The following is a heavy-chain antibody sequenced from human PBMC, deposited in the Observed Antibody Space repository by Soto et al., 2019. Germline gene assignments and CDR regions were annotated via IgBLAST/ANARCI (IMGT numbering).Heavy chain of an antibody. V-gene: IGHV4-39*01. CDR1: GGSVSSSSYS. D-gene: IGHD6-13*01. J-gene: IGHJ4*02. CDR3: ARQGRPNGSSWYGADF. Sequence: QLQLQESGPGLVKPSETLSLTCTVSGGSVSSSSYSWGWIRQPPGKGLEWIGSIYYSGSTYYNPSLKSRVTVAEDTSKNPFPLKLSSVTAADTAVYYCARQGRPNGSSWYGADFWGQGTLVTVSS. CDR2: IYYSGST.